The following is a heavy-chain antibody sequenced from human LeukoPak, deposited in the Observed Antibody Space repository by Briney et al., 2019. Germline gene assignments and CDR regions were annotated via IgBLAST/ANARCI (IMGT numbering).Heavy chain of an antibody. J-gene: IGHJ4*02. CDR1: GFDFNNYN. V-gene: IGHV3-21*04. CDR2: MSTTGKYI. D-gene: IGHD3-22*01. Sequence: GGSLRLSCIASGFDFNNYNLNWVRQAQGKGLEWVASMSTTGKYIYYADSVKVRFTISRDNAKNTLYLQMNSLRAEDTAVYYCARRAGDYSHPYDYWGQGTLVTVSS. CDR3: ARRAGDYSHPYDY.